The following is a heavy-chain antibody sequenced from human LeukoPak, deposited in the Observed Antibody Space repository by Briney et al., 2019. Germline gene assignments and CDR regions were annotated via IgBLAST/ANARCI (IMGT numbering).Heavy chain of an antibody. V-gene: IGHV4-34*01. CDR3: ARGLPAAFDY. Sequence: SETLSLTCAVYGGSFSGYYWSWIRQPPGKGLEWIGEINHSGSTNYNLSLKSRVTISVDTSKNQFSLKLSSVTAADTAVYYCARGLPAAFDYWGQGTLVTVSS. CDR2: INHSGST. D-gene: IGHD2-2*01. CDR1: GGSFSGYY. J-gene: IGHJ4*02.